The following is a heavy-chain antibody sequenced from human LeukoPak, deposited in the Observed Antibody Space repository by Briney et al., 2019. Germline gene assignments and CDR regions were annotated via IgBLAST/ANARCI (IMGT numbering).Heavy chain of an antibody. J-gene: IGHJ5*02. V-gene: IGHV4-4*07. CDR1: GGSISSYY. D-gene: IGHD3-10*01. Sequence: SETLSLTCTVSGGSISSYYWSWIRQPAGKGLEWIGRIYTSGSTNYNPSLKSRVTMSVDTSKNQFPLKLSSVTAADTAVYYCAREGGYYGSGEYNWFDPWGQGTLVTVSS. CDR2: IYTSGST. CDR3: AREGGYYGSGEYNWFDP.